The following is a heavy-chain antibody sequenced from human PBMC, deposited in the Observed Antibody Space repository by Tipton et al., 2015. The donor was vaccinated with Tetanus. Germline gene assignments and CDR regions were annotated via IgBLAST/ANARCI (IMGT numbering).Heavy chain of an antibody. J-gene: IGHJ6*02. CDR2: IHYSRST. V-gene: IGHV4-39*01. CDR1: SGSISSSNYH. D-gene: IGHD3-9*01. CDR3: ARHVHGFGALLTPAATHYYYGMAV. Sequence: TLSLTCIVSSGSISSSNYHWGWIRQPPGKGLEWIGSIHYSRSTYYKPSLKSRVTISVDTSKNQFSLNLSSVTAADTAVYYCARHVHGFGALLTPAATHYYYGMAVWGQGTTVTVSS.